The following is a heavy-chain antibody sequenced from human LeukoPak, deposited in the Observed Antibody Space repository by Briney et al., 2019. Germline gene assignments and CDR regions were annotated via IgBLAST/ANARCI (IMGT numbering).Heavy chain of an antibody. Sequence: GASVKVSCKASGYTFTGYYMHWVRQAPGQGLEWMGWISAYNGNTNYAQKLQGRVTMTTDTSTSTAYMELRSLRSDDTAVYYRARDGSGSYRSLDPWGQGTLVTVSS. CDR2: ISAYNGNT. V-gene: IGHV1-18*04. D-gene: IGHD3-10*01. CDR1: GYTFTGYY. CDR3: ARDGSGSYRSLDP. J-gene: IGHJ5*02.